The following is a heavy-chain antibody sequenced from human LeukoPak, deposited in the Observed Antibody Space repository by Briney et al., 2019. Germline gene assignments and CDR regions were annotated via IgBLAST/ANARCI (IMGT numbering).Heavy chain of an antibody. CDR1: GFTFSSYS. CDR3: ARKRGAAAASFDY. Sequence: GGSLRLSCAASGFTFSSYSMNWVRQAPGKGLEWVSFISSSSSYIYYADSVKGRFTISRDNAKNSLYLQMNSLRAEDTAVYYCARKRGAAAASFDYWGQGTLVTVSS. V-gene: IGHV3-21*01. D-gene: IGHD6-13*01. CDR2: ISSSSSYI. J-gene: IGHJ4*02.